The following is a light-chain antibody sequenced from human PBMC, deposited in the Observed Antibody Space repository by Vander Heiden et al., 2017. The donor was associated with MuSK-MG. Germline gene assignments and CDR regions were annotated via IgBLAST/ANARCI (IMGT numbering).Light chain of an antibody. V-gene: IGLV3-25*03. CDR3: QSADSSDTYYV. CDR1: ALPNQY. CDR2: KDS. Sequence: SYELTQPPSVSVSPGQTARITCSGDALPNQYACWFQQKPGQAPVLVIYKDSERRSGIPERFSGSSSGTTVTVTISGVQAEDEADYYCQSADSSDTYYVFGTGTKVTGL. J-gene: IGLJ1*01.